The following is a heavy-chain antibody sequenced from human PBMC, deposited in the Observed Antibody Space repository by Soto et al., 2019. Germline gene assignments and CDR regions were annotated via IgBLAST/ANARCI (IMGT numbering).Heavy chain of an antibody. CDR3: ARDFILWYGDPVGDY. J-gene: IGHJ4*02. Sequence: SETLSLTCAVSGYSISSGYYWGWIRQPPGKGLEWIGSIYHSGSTYYNPSLKSRVTISVDTSKNQFSLKLSSVTAADTAVYYCARDFILWYGDPVGDYWGQGTLVTVSS. V-gene: IGHV4-38-2*02. CDR2: IYHSGST. CDR1: GYSISSGYY. D-gene: IGHD4-17*01.